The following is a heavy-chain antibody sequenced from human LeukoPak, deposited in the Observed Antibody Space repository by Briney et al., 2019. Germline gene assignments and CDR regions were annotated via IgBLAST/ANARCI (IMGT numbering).Heavy chain of an antibody. V-gene: IGHV3-48*03. CDR1: GFTFSSYE. J-gene: IGHJ3*02. Sequence: PGGSLRLSCAASGFTFSSYEMNWVRQAPGKGLEWVSYISSSGSTIYYADSVKGRFTISRDNSKNTLYLQMNSLRAEDTAVYYCARVGYSSSWYRAFDIWGQGTMVTVSS. CDR3: ARVGYSSSWYRAFDI. CDR2: ISSSGSTI. D-gene: IGHD6-13*01.